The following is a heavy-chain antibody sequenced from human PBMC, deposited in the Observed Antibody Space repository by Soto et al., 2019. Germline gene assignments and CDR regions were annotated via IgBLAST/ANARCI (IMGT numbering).Heavy chain of an antibody. Sequence: GGSLRLSCEASGFTFRSFTINWVRQAPGKGLEWVSTISSNSAYIYYTDALRGRFTISRDNAKNSLHLQMNSLRAEDTAVYYCTRDASRDSSARGWFDPWGPGTLVTVSS. V-gene: IGHV3-21*01. CDR1: GFTFRSFT. CDR3: TRDASRDSSARGWFDP. J-gene: IGHJ5*02. D-gene: IGHD6-13*01. CDR2: ISSNSAYI.